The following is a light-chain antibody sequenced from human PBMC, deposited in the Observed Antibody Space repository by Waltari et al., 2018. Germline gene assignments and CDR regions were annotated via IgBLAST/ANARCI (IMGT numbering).Light chain of an antibody. CDR1: QSITRN. Sequence: EIVLTQSPVILSVSPGERTTLSCRASQSITRNLAWYQQKPGQSPRLLIYGASIRAAGIPARFSGSGSGTEFTLTISSLQSEDFATYYCQQYKSNPYTFGQGTKLEIK. CDR3: QQYKSNPYT. CDR2: GAS. V-gene: IGKV3-15*01. J-gene: IGKJ2*01.